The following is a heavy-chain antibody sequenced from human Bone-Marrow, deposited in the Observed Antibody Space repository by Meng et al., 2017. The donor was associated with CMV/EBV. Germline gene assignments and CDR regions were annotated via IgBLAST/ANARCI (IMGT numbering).Heavy chain of an antibody. CDR1: GYTFTGYY. CDR2: INPNSGGT. Sequence: QVQTVHSGAEGKNPGASVKVSCKASGYTFTGYYMHWVRQAPGQGLEWMGWINPNSGGTNYAQKFQGRVTMTRDTSISTAYVELSRLRSDDTAVYYCARDLGGYCSGGSCLWGQGTLVTVSS. D-gene: IGHD2-15*01. J-gene: IGHJ4*02. V-gene: IGHV1-2*02. CDR3: ARDLGGYCSGGSCL.